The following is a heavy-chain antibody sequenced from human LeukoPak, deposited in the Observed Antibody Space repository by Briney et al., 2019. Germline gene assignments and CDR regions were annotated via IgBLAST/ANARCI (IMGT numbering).Heavy chain of an antibody. J-gene: IGHJ4*02. Sequence: GGSLRLSCVASGFTFSNYGMHWVRQAPGKGLEWVAVISYDGSNKYYADSVKGRFTISRDNSKNTLYLQMNSLRAEDTAVYYCARGSQYYYDSSSYYGKFGYWGQGTLVTVSS. CDR1: GFTFSNYG. D-gene: IGHD3-22*01. CDR3: ARGSQYYYDSSSYYGKFGY. CDR2: ISYDGSNK. V-gene: IGHV3-30*03.